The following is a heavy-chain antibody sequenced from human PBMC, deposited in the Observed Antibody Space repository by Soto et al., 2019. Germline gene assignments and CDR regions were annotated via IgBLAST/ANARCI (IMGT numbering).Heavy chain of an antibody. CDR2: ISGSGGST. Sequence: EVQLLESGGGLVQPGGSLRLTCAASGFTFSSYAMSWVRQAPGKGLEWVSAISGSGGSTYYADSVKGRFTISRDNSKNTLYLQMNSLRAEDTAVYYCAEDPGHWNYGLDPWRQGTLVTVSS. J-gene: IGHJ5*02. CDR3: AEDPGHWNYGLDP. V-gene: IGHV3-23*01. CDR1: GFTFSSYA. D-gene: IGHD1-7*01.